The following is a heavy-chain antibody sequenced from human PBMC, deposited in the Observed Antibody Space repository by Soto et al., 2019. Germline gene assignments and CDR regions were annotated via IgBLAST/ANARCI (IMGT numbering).Heavy chain of an antibody. CDR3: ARGVVVVAANIDY. Sequence: SETLSLTCTVSGGSISSSSYYWGWIRQPPGKGLEWIGSIYYSGSTYYNPSLKSRVTISVDTSKNQFSLKLSSVTAADTAVYYCARGVVVVAANIDYWGQGTLVTVPQ. D-gene: IGHD2-15*01. CDR2: IYYSGST. J-gene: IGHJ4*02. V-gene: IGHV4-39*01. CDR1: GGSISSSSYY.